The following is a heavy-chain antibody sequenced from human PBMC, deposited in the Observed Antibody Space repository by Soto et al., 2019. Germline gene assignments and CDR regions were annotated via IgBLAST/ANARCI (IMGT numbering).Heavy chain of an antibody. Sequence: PGESLKISCQGSVYSFTSYWIVWVRQMPGKGLEWMGTIYPGDSETRYSPSFQGQVTISVDKSISTTYLQWGSLKASDTATYYCVRHGSVEYGDYTYVYGMDVWGQGTTVTVSS. V-gene: IGHV5-51*01. J-gene: IGHJ6*02. CDR1: VYSFTSYW. CDR2: IYPGDSET. D-gene: IGHD4-17*01. CDR3: VRHGSVEYGDYTYVYGMDV.